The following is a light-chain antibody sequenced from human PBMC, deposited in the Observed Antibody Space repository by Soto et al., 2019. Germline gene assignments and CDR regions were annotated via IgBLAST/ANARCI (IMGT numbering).Light chain of an antibody. CDR1: QSVGRN. V-gene: IGKV3-15*01. J-gene: IGKJ2*01. CDR3: QQYNNWPYT. CDR2: GTS. Sequence: EIAMTQSPVALSVSPGERAALSCRASQSVGRNFAWYQQRPGQAPRVLIYGTSTRATGVPARFSGSGSETDFTLTISSLQSEDFAVYYCQQYNNWPYTFGQGTRLEIK.